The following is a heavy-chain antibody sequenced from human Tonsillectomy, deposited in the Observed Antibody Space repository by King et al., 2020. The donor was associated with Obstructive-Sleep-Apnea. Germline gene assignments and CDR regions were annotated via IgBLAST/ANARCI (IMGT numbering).Heavy chain of an antibody. CDR1: GFTFSSYA. CDR2: ITGSGTST. J-gene: IGHJ4*02. Sequence: VQLVESGGGLVQPGGSLRLSCAASGFTFSSYAMSWVRQAPGKGLEWVSTITGSGTSTYYGDSVKGRFTISRDNSKNTLYLQMNSLRAEDTALYYCAKVKIGPAYGIVGVSFFDYWGQGTLVTVSS. D-gene: IGHD1-26*01. CDR3: AKVKIGPAYGIVGVSFFDY. V-gene: IGHV3-23*04.